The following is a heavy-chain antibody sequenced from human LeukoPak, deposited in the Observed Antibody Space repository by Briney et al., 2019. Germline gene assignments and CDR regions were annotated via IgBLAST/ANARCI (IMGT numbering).Heavy chain of an antibody. CDR3: AREMVRRVIHAFDY. Sequence: SETLSLTCSVYGGSFSDYYWSWIRQPPGEGLEWIGEINHSGNTNYNPSLKSRVTISVDTSTSQFSLRLKSLTAADTAVYYCAREMVRRVIHAFDYWGQGTLVTVSS. V-gene: IGHV4-34*01. J-gene: IGHJ4*02. CDR1: GGSFSDYY. D-gene: IGHD3-10*01. CDR2: INHSGNT.